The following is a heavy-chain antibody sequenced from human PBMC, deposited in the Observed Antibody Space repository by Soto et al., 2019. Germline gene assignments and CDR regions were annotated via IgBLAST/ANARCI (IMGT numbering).Heavy chain of an antibody. CDR1: GGTFSSYA. D-gene: IGHD3-22*01. J-gene: IGHJ3*02. V-gene: IGHV1-69*13. Sequence: GASVKVSCKASGGTFSSYAISWVRQAPGQGLEWMGGIIPIFGTANYAQKFQGRVTITADESTSTAYMELSSLRSEDTAVYYCARELRAYYYDSSGYYKTDAFDIWGQGTMVTVSS. CDR2: IIPIFGTA. CDR3: ARELRAYYYDSSGYYKTDAFDI.